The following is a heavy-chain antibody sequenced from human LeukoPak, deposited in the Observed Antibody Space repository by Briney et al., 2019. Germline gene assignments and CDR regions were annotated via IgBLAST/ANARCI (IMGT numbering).Heavy chain of an antibody. D-gene: IGHD3-22*01. CDR1: GFTFSSYA. Sequence: PGGSLRLSCAASGFTFSSYAMSWVRQAPGKGLEWVSAISGSGGSTYYADSVKGRFTISRDNSKNTLYLQMNSLRAEDTAVYYCAKDRLPSVKSSGYYIFDYWGQGTLVTVSS. J-gene: IGHJ4*02. V-gene: IGHV3-23*01. CDR2: ISGSGGST. CDR3: AKDRLPSVKSSGYYIFDY.